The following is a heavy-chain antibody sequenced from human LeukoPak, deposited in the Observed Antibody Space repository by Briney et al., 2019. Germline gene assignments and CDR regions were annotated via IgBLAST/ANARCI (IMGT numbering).Heavy chain of an antibody. J-gene: IGHJ6*03. D-gene: IGHD2-2*02. Sequence: SETLSLTCTVSGGSISSYYWSWIRQPARKGLEWIGRIYTSGSTNYNPSLKSRVTMSVDTSKNQFSLKLSSVTAADTAVYYCARGTVVVPAAIHPVDYYYYMDVWGKGTTVTVSS. V-gene: IGHV4-4*07. CDR3: ARGTVVVPAAIHPVDYYYYMDV. CDR2: IYTSGST. CDR1: GGSISSYY.